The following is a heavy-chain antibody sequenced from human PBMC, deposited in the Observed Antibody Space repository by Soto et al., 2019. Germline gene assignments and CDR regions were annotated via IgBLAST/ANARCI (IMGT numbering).Heavy chain of an antibody. J-gene: IGHJ1*01. D-gene: IGHD1-1*01. CDR2: VHHTGST. Sequence: PSETLSLTCAVSGGSISSGGYSWTWIRQPPGKGLEWIGHVHHTGSTTYNPSLKTRVNISVDRPNNQFFLTLTSATAADSAIYYCARGLWNDVFQYWGRGILVTVSS. CDR1: GGSISSGGYS. V-gene: IGHV4-30-2*01. CDR3: ARGLWNDVFQY.